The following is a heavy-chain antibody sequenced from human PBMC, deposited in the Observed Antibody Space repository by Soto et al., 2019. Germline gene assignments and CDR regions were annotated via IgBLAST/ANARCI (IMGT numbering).Heavy chain of an antibody. CDR3: ATSVNSAMAFDY. J-gene: IGHJ4*02. D-gene: IGHD5-18*01. CDR1: GYTFTHYY. Sequence: ASVQVSCKASGYTFTHYYIHWVRQAPGQGLEWMGIINPNGGVTTYAQKFRAGFTMTRDTSTSTVYMELSSLRSEDSAVYYCATSVNSAMAFDYWGQGNLVTVPS. CDR2: INPNGGVT. V-gene: IGHV1-46*01.